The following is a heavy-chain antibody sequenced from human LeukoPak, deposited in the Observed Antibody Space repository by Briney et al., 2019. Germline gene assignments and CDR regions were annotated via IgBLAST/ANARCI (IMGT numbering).Heavy chain of an antibody. CDR3: ARGLSYYYYYYMDV. V-gene: IGHV4-34*01. CDR2: IYYSGST. Sequence: SETLSLTCAVYGGSFSGYYWSWIRQPPGKGLEWIGSIYYSGSTYYNPSLKSRVTISVDTSKNQFSLKLSSVTAADTAVYYCARGLSYYYYYYMDVWGKGTTVTISS. CDR1: GGSFSGYY. J-gene: IGHJ6*03.